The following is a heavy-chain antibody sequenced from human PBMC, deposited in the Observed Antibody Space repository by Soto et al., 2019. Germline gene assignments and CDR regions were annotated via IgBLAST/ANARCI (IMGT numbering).Heavy chain of an antibody. J-gene: IGHJ4*02. CDR3: ARDKFIGSYYIRGVTYIFDY. D-gene: IGHD3-10*02. CDR1: GFTFSDYW. CDR2: IKQDESEK. Sequence: GGSLRLSCAASGFTFSDYWMSWVRQAPGKGLEWVANIKQDESEKNYVDSLKGRFTISRDNAKNSLYLQMNSLRAEDTAVYYRARDKFIGSYYIRGVTYIFDYWGQGTLVTSPQ. V-gene: IGHV3-7*03.